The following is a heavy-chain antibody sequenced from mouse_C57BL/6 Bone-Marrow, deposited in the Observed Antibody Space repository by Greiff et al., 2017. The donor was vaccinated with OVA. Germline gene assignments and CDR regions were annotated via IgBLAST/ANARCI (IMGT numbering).Heavy chain of an antibody. Sequence: EVQGVESGGDLVKPGGSLKLSCAASGFTFSSYGMSWVRQTPDKRLEWVATISSVGSYTYYPDSFKGRFTISRDNASSTLYLQMSSLKAEDTAMCYCARGDGYYWYFDVWGTGTTVTVSS. CDR2: ISSVGSYT. CDR3: ARGDGYYWYFDV. D-gene: IGHD2-3*01. J-gene: IGHJ1*03. CDR1: GFTFSSYG. V-gene: IGHV5-6*01.